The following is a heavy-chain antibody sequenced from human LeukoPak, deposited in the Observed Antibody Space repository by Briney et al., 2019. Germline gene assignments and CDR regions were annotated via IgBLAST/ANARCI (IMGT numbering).Heavy chain of an antibody. Sequence: PGGSLRLSYAASGFTFSNYWMSWVRQAPGKGLEWVATIKEDGSEKYYVDSVRGRFTISRDNAKNSLYLQMNSLRAEDTAVYYCASLFLVVVGATSQRTLWGQGTLVTVSS. CDR3: ASLFLVVVGATSQRTL. CDR2: IKEDGSEK. J-gene: IGHJ4*02. V-gene: IGHV3-7*01. CDR1: GFTFSNYW. D-gene: IGHD2-15*01.